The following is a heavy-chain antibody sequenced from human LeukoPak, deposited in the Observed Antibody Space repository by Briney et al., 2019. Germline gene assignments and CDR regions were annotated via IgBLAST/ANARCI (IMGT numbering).Heavy chain of an antibody. V-gene: IGHV2-5*01. CDR3: AHRRYDSRSYFFDC. CDR1: GFSLSNSAVG. J-gene: IGHJ4*02. D-gene: IGHD3-16*01. CDR2: IYSNDDK. Sequence: SGPTLVNPTQTLTLTCTFSGFSLSNSAVGVGWIRQPPGNALEWRGLIYSNDDKRYSPSLKSRLTITKDTHKHQVVLTMTNMDPVDTATYYCAHRRYDSRSYFFDCWGEGSLVSVSS.